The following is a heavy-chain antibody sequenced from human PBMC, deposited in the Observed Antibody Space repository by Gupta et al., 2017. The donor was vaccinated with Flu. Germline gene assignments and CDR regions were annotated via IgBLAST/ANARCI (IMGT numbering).Heavy chain of an antibody. Sequence: EVRLLESGGGLVQPGWSLRLSCATSGFTGGFTFSDYAMNWLRQAPGRRPEWVSSISGSGYDTWYADSVKGRFTISRDTAKNTLYLQMDNLRVEDTATYYCTKGRWGSPRDEWLLPDTWGQGTLVTVSS. D-gene: IGHD6-19*01. CDR2: ISGSGYDT. CDR3: TKGRWGSPRDEWLLPDT. V-gene: IGHV3-23*01. CDR1: GFTGGFTFSDYA. J-gene: IGHJ5*02.